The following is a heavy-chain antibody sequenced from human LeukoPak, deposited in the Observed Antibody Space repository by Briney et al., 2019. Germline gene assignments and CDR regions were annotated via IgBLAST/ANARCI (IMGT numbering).Heavy chain of an antibody. CDR2: IRSKAYGGTT. D-gene: IGHD3-22*01. CDR3: TRDTYYYDSSGYSAEYYFDY. Sequence: GGSLRLSCTASGFXFGDYAISWVRQAPGKGREWVGVIRSKAYGGTTEYAASVKGRFTISRDDSKSIAYLQMNSLKTQDTAVYYCTRDTYYYDSSGYSAEYYFDYWGQGTLVTVSS. CDR1: GFXFGDYA. J-gene: IGHJ4*02. V-gene: IGHV3-49*04.